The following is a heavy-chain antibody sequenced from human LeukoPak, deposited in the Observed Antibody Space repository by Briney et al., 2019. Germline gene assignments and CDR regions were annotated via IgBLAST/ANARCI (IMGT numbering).Heavy chain of an antibody. J-gene: IGHJ3*02. CDR3: AREWAGVTPIAGIDAFDI. Sequence: PGGSLRLSCAASGFTFSSYAMHWVRQAPGKGLEWVAVISYDGSNKYYADSVKGRFTISRDNSKNTLYLQMNSLRAEDTAVYYCAREWAGVTPIAGIDAFDIWGQGTMVTVSS. CDR1: GFTFSSYA. V-gene: IGHV3-30-3*01. D-gene: IGHD4-23*01. CDR2: ISYDGSNK.